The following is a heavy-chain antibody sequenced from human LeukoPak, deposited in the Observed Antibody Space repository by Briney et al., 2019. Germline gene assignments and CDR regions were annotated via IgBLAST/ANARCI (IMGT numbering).Heavy chain of an antibody. CDR2: IKQDGSEK. V-gene: IGHV3-7*01. D-gene: IGHD6-19*01. J-gene: IGHJ4*02. CDR3: ARDLFFYLSSGWYGNNFDY. Sequence: GGSLRLSCAASGFTFSNYWMSWVRQAPGKGLEWVANIKQDGSEKYYVDSVKGRFTISRDNAKNSLYLQMNSLRAEDTAVYYCARDLFFYLSSGWYGNNFDYWGQGTLVTVSS. CDR1: GFTFSNYW.